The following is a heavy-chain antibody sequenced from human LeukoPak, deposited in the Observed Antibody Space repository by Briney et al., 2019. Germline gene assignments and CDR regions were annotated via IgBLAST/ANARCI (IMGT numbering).Heavy chain of an antibody. CDR1: RFPFSSYW. J-gene: IGHJ4*02. V-gene: IGHV3-74*01. CDR2: INGDGSIT. CDR3: SRGLVGYYHDSSTYPDS. D-gene: IGHD3-22*01. Sequence: GGSLRLSCAASRFPFSSYWMHWVRQAPGKGLVWVSRINGDGSITTYADSVKGRFTISRDNAKNMLYLQLDSLTAQDTAVYYCSRGLVGYYHDSSTYPDSWGQGTLVTVSS.